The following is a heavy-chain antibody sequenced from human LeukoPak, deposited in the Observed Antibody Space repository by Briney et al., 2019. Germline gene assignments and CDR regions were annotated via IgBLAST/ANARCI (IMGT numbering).Heavy chain of an antibody. CDR1: GGTFSSYA. CDR3: ARDAVDTAMKT. CDR2: IIPIFGTA. J-gene: IGHJ5*02. V-gene: IGHV1-69*05. Sequence: ASVKVSCKAFGGTFSSYAISWVRQAPGQGLEWMGRIIPIFGTANYAQKLQGRVTITTDESTSTAYMELSSLRSEDTAVYYCARDAVDTAMKTWGQGTLVTVFS. D-gene: IGHD5-18*01.